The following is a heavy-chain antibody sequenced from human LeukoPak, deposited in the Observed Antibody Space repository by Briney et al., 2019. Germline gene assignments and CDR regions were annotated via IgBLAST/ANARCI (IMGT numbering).Heavy chain of an antibody. Sequence: PGGSLSLSCAASGFTFDNYAMTWVRQGPGKGLEWIATISGSGGSTYYADSVKGRCTISRDNSKNTLYLQMNSLRGEDTAVYYCASGIRAFDNWGQGTLVTVSA. V-gene: IGHV3-23*01. J-gene: IGHJ4*02. CDR2: ISGSGGST. D-gene: IGHD1-26*01. CDR1: GFTFDNYA. CDR3: ASGIRAFDN.